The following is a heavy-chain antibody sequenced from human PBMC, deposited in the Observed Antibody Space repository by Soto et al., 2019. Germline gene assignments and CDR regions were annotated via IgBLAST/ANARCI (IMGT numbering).Heavy chain of an antibody. J-gene: IGHJ4*02. CDR1: GGTFSSYA. V-gene: IGHV1-69*13. D-gene: IGHD6-25*01. CDR2: IIPIFGTA. CDR3: ARLKSSGYGSSNFDY. Sequence: GASVNVSCKASGGTFSSYAISWLRQAPGQGLEWMGGIIPIFGTANYAQKFQGRVTITADESTSTAYMELSSLRSEDTAVYYCARLKSSGYGSSNFDYWGQGTLVTVSS.